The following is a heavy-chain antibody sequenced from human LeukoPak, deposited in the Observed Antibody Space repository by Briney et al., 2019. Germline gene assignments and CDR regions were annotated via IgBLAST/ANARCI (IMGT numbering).Heavy chain of an antibody. CDR1: GGTFSSYA. J-gene: IGHJ4*02. Sequence: ASVKVSCKASGGTFSSYAISWVRQAPGQGLEWMGGFDPEDGETIYAQKFQGRVTMTEDTSTDTAYMELSSLRSEDTAVYYCATLVFGVVPYYFDYWGQGTLVTVSS. V-gene: IGHV1-24*01. D-gene: IGHD3-3*01. CDR3: ATLVFGVVPYYFDY. CDR2: FDPEDGET.